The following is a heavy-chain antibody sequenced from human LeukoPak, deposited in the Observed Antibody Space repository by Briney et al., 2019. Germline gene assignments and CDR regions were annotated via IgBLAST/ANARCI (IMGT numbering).Heavy chain of an antibody. D-gene: IGHD6-13*01. CDR2: MNPNSGNT. CDR1: GYTFTSYD. Sequence: ASVKVSCKASGYTFTSYDINWVRQATGQGLEWMGWMNPNSGNTGYAQKFQGRVTMTRNTSISTAYMELSRLRSDDTAVYYCARDKGYSSSWYSFDYWGQGTLVTVSS. CDR3: ARDKGYSSSWYSFDY. J-gene: IGHJ4*02. V-gene: IGHV1-8*01.